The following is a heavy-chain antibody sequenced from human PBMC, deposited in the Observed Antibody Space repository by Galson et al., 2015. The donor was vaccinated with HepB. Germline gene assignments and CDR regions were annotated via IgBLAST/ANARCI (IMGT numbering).Heavy chain of an antibody. Sequence: SVKVSCKASGYTFTSYYMHWVRQAPGQGLEWMGIINPSGGSTSYAQKFQGRVTMTRDMSTSTVYMELSSLRSEDTAEYYCARDPRIVGATTSNAFDIWGQGTMVTVSS. CDR2: INPSGGST. CDR1: GYTFTSYY. V-gene: IGHV1-46*01. CDR3: ARDPRIVGATTSNAFDI. J-gene: IGHJ3*02. D-gene: IGHD1-26*01.